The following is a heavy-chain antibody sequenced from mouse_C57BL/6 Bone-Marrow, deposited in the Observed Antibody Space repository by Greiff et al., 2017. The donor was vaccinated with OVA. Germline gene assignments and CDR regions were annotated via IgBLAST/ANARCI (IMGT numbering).Heavy chain of an antibody. CDR1: GYAFSSYW. CDR2: IYPGDGDT. D-gene: IGHD1-1*01. J-gene: IGHJ2*01. CDR3: ARDGSSRDYFDY. V-gene: IGHV1-80*01. Sequence: VMLVESGAELVKPGASVKISCKASGYAFSSYWMNWVKQRPGKGLEWIGQIYPGDGDTNYNGKFKGKATLTADKSSSTAYMQLSSLTSEDSAVYFCARDGSSRDYFDYWGQGTTLTVSS.